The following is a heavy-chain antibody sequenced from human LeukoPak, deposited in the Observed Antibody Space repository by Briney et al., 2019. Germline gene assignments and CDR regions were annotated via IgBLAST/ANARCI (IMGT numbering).Heavy chain of an antibody. J-gene: IGHJ2*01. CDR3: ARDRSLYDSSGYYWEGYWYFDL. Sequence: GGSLRLSCAASGFTFSSYAMSWVRQAPGKGLEWVSAISGSGGSTSYADSVKGRFTISRDNAKNTLYLQMNSLRAEDTAVYYCARDRSLYDSSGYYWEGYWYFDLWGRGTLVTVSS. CDR2: ISGSGGST. CDR1: GFTFSSYA. V-gene: IGHV3-23*01. D-gene: IGHD3-22*01.